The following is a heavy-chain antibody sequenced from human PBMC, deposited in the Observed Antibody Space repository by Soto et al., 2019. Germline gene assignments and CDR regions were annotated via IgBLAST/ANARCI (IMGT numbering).Heavy chain of an antibody. CDR1: GFTVSSNY. D-gene: IGHD2-2*01. V-gene: IGHV3-53*01. CDR3: ARASGNIVVVPAIYYFDY. J-gene: IGHJ4*02. CDR2: IYSGGST. Sequence: GGSLRLSCAASGFTVSSNYMSWVRQAPGKGLEWVSVIYSGGSTYYADSVKGRFTISRDNSKNTLYLQMNSLRAEDTAVYYCARASGNIVVVPAIYYFDYWGQGTLVTVSS.